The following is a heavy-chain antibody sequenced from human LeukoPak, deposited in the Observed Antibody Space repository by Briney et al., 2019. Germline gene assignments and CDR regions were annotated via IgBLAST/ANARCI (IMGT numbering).Heavy chain of an antibody. Sequence: ASVKVSCKASGYTFTSYAMHWVRQAPGQRPEWMGWINAGNGNTKYSQKFQGRVTITRDTSASTAYMELSSLRSEDTAVYYCARSIVGCSSTSCYDFWFDPWGQGTLVTVSS. CDR2: INAGNGNT. CDR1: GYTFTSYA. V-gene: IGHV1-3*01. D-gene: IGHD2-2*01. J-gene: IGHJ5*02. CDR3: ARSIVGCSSTSCYDFWFDP.